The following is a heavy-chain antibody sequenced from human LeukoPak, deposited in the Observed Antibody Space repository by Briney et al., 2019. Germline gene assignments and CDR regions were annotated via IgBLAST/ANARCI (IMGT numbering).Heavy chain of an antibody. Sequence: SETLSLTCTVSGGSISSYYWNWIRQPPGKGLEWIGYIYYSGNTNYNPSLKSRVTISVGTSKNQFSLKLNSVTAADTAVYYCARGSRGDGAAFDIWGQGTMVTVSS. J-gene: IGHJ3*02. CDR3: ARGSRGDGAAFDI. CDR1: GGSISSYY. D-gene: IGHD7-27*01. CDR2: IYYSGNT. V-gene: IGHV4-59*01.